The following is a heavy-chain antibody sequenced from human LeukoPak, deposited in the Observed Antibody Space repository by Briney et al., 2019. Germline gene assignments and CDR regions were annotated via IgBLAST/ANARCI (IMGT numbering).Heavy chain of an antibody. V-gene: IGHV3-74*01. D-gene: IGHD3-9*01. CDR1: GFIFSNYW. J-gene: IGHJ3*02. Sequence: GGSLRLSCEVSGFIFSNYWMHWVRQAAGEGLVWVSRMNFDGSNTGYADSVKGRFTISRDNAKNTLYLQMNSLRAEDTAVYYCANLYGLYDILTGYSAGDAFDIWGQGTIVTVSS. CDR3: ANLYGLYDILTGYSAGDAFDI. CDR2: MNFDGSNT.